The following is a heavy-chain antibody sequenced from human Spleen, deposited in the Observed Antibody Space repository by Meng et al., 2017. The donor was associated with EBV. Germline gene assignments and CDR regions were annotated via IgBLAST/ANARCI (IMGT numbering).Heavy chain of an antibody. Sequence: QLQRQESGPGMVKASETLPLTCSGSGDSISSGYYSWGWIRQPPGKGLEWIGTMYYSGSTYYNPSLKSRVTISIDASKNQFSLRLNSVTAADTAVYYCARDSGYSSSQWGQGTLVTVSS. CDR2: MYYSGST. CDR3: ARDSGYSSSQ. J-gene: IGHJ4*02. CDR1: GDSISSGYYS. V-gene: IGHV4-39*07. D-gene: IGHD6-13*01.